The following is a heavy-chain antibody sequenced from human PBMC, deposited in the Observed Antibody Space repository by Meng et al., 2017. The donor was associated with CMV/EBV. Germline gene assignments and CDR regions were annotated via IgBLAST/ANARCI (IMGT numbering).Heavy chain of an antibody. Sequence: ASVKVSCKASGYTFTGYYMHWVRQAPGQGLEWMGWINPNSGGTNYAQKFQGRVTMTRDTSISTAYMELSRLRAEDTAVYYCARDTYCTNGVCYVEGFDYWGQGTLVTVSS. D-gene: IGHD2-8*01. V-gene: IGHV1-2*02. CDR2: INPNSGGT. CDR3: ARDTYCTNGVCYVEGFDY. CDR1: GYTFTGYY. J-gene: IGHJ4*02.